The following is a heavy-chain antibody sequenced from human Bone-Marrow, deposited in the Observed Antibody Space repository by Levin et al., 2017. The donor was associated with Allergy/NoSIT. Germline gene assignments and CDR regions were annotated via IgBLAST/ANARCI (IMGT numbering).Heavy chain of an antibody. D-gene: IGHD6-6*01. CDR2: ISGSSTNR. J-gene: IGHJ4*02. Sequence: SGGSLRLSCTASGFAFRDYAMTWVRQAPGQALEWVAIISGSSTNREYADTVKGRFTVSRDNSKNTVYLQMSNLRTDDTAVYYCAKAWRQLVSTEHFDHWGQGTLVAVSS. CDR3: AKAWRQLVSTEHFDH. CDR1: GFAFRDYA. V-gene: IGHV3-23*01.